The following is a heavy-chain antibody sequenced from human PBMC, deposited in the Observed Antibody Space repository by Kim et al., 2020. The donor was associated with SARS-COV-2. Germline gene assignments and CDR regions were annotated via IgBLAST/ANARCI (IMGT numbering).Heavy chain of an antibody. D-gene: IGHD2-2*01. Sequence: SETLSLTCTVSGGSISSGDYYWSWIRQPPGKGLEWIGYIYYSGSTYYNPSLKSRVTISVDTSKNQFSLKLSSMTAADTAVYYCARELYCSSTSCYAGIPWFDPWGQGTLVTVSS. CDR1: GGSISSGDYY. CDR3: ARELYCSSTSCYAGIPWFDP. CDR2: IYYSGST. V-gene: IGHV4-30-4*01. J-gene: IGHJ5*02.